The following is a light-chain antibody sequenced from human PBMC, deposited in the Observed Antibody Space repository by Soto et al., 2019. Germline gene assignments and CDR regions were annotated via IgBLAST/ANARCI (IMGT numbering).Light chain of an antibody. V-gene: IGKV1-5*03. CDR3: QQYNSYPYS. CDR1: QSIKNW. J-gene: IGKJ2*03. Sequence: DIQLTQSPSTLSASVGDRVTITFRASQSIKNWLAWYQQKPGKAPKVLIYKASSLETGVPSRFSGSGSGTEFILTISSLQPDDFATYYCQQYNSYPYSFGQGTNLEIK. CDR2: KAS.